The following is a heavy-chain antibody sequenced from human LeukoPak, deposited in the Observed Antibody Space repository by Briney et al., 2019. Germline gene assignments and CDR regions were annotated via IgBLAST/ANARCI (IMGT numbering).Heavy chain of an antibody. Sequence: SQTLSLTCAISGYSVSSNSAAWNWIRQSASRGLEWLRRTYYRSKWYNDYAVSVKSRITINPDTSKNQFSLQLNSVTPEDTAVYYCARDPEWELSYFDYWGQGTLVTVSS. D-gene: IGHD1-26*01. CDR3: ARDPEWELSYFDY. CDR1: GYSVSSNSAA. J-gene: IGHJ4*02. CDR2: TYYRSKWYN. V-gene: IGHV6-1*01.